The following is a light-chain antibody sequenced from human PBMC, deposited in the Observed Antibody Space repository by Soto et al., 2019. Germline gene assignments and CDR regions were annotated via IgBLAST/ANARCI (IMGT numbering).Light chain of an antibody. CDR2: GAS. CDR3: QQYGRSLPWT. CDR1: QSVSSSY. J-gene: IGKJ1*01. Sequence: EIALTQSPGTLSLSPGERATLSCRASQSVSSSYLAWHQQKPGQAPRLLIYGASSRATSIPDRFSGSGSGTDFTITISRLEPDDCAVYYCQQYGRSLPWTFGQGTKVEIK. V-gene: IGKV3-20*01.